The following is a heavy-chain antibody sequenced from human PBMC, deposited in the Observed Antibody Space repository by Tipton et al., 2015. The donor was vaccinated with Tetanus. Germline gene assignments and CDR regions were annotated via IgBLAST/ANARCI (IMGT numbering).Heavy chain of an antibody. V-gene: IGHV4-39*07. D-gene: IGHD6-19*01. CDR3: VRGPKHWLTAGQVY. J-gene: IGHJ4*02. CDR1: GGSIRGGTFY. Sequence: TLSLTCTVSGGSIRGGTFYWGWIRQPPGKGLEWIGSIYESGDTYYIPSLKSRVTISVDTSKNQFSLNLNSMAAADTAIYYCVRGPKHWLTAGQVYWGQGTLVTVSS. CDR2: IYESGDT.